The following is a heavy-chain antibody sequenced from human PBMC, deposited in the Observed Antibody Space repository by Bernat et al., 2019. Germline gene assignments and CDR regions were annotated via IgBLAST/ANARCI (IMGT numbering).Heavy chain of an antibody. J-gene: IGHJ3*02. D-gene: IGHD3-3*01. Sequence: QVQLVQSGAEVKKPGASVKVSCKVSGYTLTELSMHWVRQAPGKGLEWMGGFDPEDGETIYAQKFQGGVTMTEDTSTTTAYMDLSSLRSEDTAGYYCAVGAPRDITIFGVVDGRVDAFDIWGQGTMVTVSS. V-gene: IGHV1-24*01. CDR3: AVGAPRDITIFGVVDGRVDAFDI. CDR1: GYTLTELS. CDR2: FDPEDGET.